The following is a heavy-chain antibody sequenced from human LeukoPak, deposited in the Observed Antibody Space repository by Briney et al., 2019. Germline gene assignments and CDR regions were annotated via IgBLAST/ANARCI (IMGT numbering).Heavy chain of an antibody. J-gene: IGHJ4*02. CDR2: ISGSGGST. D-gene: IGHD3-22*01. V-gene: IGHV3-23*01. Sequence: GSLRLSCAASGFTFSSYAMSWVRQAPGKGLEWVSAISGSGGSTYYADSVKGRFTISRDNSKNTLYLQMNSLRAEDTAVYYCAKENRRSYYYDSSGYYPFDYWGQGTLVTVSS. CDR1: GFTFSSYA. CDR3: AKENRRSYYYDSSGYYPFDY.